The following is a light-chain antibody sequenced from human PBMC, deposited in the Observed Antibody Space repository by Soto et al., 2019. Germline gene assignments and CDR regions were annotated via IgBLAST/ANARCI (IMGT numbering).Light chain of an antibody. V-gene: IGLV1-40*01. Sequence: QAVVTQPPSVSGAPGQRVTISCTGNRSNIGADYGVHWYRQLPGTAPKLLIYDNTNRPSGVPDRFSGSKSGTTASLAITGLQAEDEADYYCQSYDSSLSGSGVFGGGTQLTVL. CDR2: DNT. J-gene: IGLJ3*02. CDR3: QSYDSSLSGSGV. CDR1: RSNIGADYG.